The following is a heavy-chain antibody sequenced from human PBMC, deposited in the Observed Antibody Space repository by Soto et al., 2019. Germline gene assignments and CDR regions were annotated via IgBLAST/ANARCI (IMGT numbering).Heavy chain of an antibody. CDR3: ARNRDDYYYYMDV. V-gene: IGHV4-34*01. CDR2: INHSGST. CDR1: GGSFSTDY. J-gene: IGHJ6*03. Sequence: PSXTLSLACAVDGGSFSTDYCSWIVQPPRKGLEWIGEINHSGSTNYNPSLKSRVTISVDRSKNQFSLKLSSVTAADTAVYFCARNRDDYYYYMDVWGKGTTVTVSS.